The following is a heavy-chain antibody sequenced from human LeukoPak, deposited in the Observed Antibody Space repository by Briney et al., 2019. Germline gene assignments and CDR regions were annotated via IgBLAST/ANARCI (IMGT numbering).Heavy chain of an antibody. D-gene: IGHD3-9*01. J-gene: IGHJ4*02. CDR2: ISSSSSYI. V-gene: IGHV3-21*01. CDR1: GFTFSAYS. CDR3: AREGGYFDWLYHYFDY. Sequence: GESLRLSCAASGFTFSAYSMNWVRQAPGKGLEWVSSISSSSSYIYYADSVKGRFTISRDNAKNSLYLQMNSLRAEDTAVYYCAREGGYFDWLYHYFDYWGQGTLVTVSS.